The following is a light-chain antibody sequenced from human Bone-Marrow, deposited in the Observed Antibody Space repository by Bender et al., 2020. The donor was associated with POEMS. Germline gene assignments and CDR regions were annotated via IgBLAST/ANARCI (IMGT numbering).Light chain of an antibody. J-gene: IGLJ2*01. V-gene: IGLV1-44*01. CDR3: AAWDDSLNGPV. CDR2: SED. CDR1: DSNFGGNN. Sequence: QSVLTQPPSASGTPGQSVIISCSGTDSNFGGNNVNWYQQLPGTAPKLLIYSEDQRPSGVPDRFSGSKSDTSASLAISGLQSEDEADYYCAAWDDSLNGPVFGGGTKLTVL.